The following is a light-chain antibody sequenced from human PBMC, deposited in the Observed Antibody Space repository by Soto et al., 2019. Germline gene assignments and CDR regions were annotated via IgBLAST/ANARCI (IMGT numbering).Light chain of an antibody. CDR1: QGISNY. V-gene: IGKV1-27*01. Sequence: DIQMTQSPSSLSASVGDRVTITCRASQGISNYLAWYQQKPGKVPKLLIYDASTLQSGVPSRFSGSRSGTEFTLTLSSLQPEDVATYYCPKSNRAPPTFGQGTKVEIK. CDR3: PKSNRAPPT. CDR2: DAS. J-gene: IGKJ1*01.